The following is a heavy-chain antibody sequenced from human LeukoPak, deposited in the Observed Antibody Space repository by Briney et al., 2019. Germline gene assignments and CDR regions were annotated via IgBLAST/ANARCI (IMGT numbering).Heavy chain of an antibody. Sequence: ASVKVSCKASGYTFTSYGISWVRQAPGQGLEWMGWISALNGNTQKLQGRGTMTTDTSTSTAYMELRSLGSDDTAVYYCARDPAVAEDYWGQGTLVTVSS. D-gene: IGHD6-19*01. CDR3: ARDPAVAEDY. CDR2: ISALNGNT. J-gene: IGHJ4*02. CDR1: GYTFTSYG. V-gene: IGHV1-18*01.